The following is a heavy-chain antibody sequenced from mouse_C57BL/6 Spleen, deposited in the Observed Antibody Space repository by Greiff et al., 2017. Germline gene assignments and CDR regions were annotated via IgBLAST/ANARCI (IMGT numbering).Heavy chain of an antibody. J-gene: IGHJ1*03. D-gene: IGHD1-2*01. CDR1: GYTFTSYW. V-gene: IGHV1-72*01. CDR3: SRGDITTGYWYFEV. CDR2: IDPSSGGT. Sequence: VQLQQPGAELVKPGASVKLSCKASGYTFTSYWMHWVQQRPGRGLEWIGGIDPSSGGTNYNEKFKSKATLTVDKPSSTAYMQLSSLTSEDSAVSYWSRGDITTGYWYFEVWGTGTTVTVSS.